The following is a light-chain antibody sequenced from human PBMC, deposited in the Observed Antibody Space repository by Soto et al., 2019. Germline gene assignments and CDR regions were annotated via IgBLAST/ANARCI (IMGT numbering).Light chain of an antibody. V-gene: IGKV1-39*01. CDR2: AAS. J-gene: IGKJ4*01. Sequence: DIQLTQSPSFLSASVGDRVTITCRASQGISRSYLAWYRQKPGKAPKLLIYAASSLQSGVPSRFSGSGSETEFTLSISSLQPEDFATYFCQQIYSAPLTFGGGTKVEIK. CDR3: QQIYSAPLT. CDR1: QGISRSY.